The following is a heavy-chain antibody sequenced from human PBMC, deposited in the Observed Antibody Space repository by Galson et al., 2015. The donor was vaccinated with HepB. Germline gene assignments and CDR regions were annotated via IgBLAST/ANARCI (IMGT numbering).Heavy chain of an antibody. J-gene: IGHJ4*02. V-gene: IGHV2-70*11. CDR3: ARFRDYYDSSGFDY. CDR1: GFSLSTSGMC. Sequence: PALVKPTQTLTLTCTFSGFSLSTSGMCVSWIRQPPGKALEWLARIDWDDDKYYSTSLKTRLTISKDTSKNQVVLTMTNMDPVDTATYYCARFRDYYDSSGFDYWGQGTLVTVSS. D-gene: IGHD3-22*01. CDR2: IDWDDDK.